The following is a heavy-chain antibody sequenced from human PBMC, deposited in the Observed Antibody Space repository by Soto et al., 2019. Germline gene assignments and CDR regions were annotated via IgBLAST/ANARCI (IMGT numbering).Heavy chain of an antibody. CDR1: GGSISSSSYY. Sequence: SETLSLTCTVSGGSISSSSYYWGWIRQPPGKGLEWIGSIYYSGSTYYNPSLKSRVTISVDTSKNQFSLKLSSVTAADTAVYYCARHDDYGGISNWGQGTLVTVSS. J-gene: IGHJ4*02. CDR3: ARHDDYGGISN. D-gene: IGHD4-17*01. CDR2: IYYSGST. V-gene: IGHV4-39*01.